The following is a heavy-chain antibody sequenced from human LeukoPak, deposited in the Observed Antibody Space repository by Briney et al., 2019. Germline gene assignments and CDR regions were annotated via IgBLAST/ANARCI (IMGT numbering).Heavy chain of an antibody. Sequence: GGSLRLSCAASGFTFSDYYMSWIRQAPGKGLEWVSYISSSGSTIYYADSVKGRFTISRDNAKNSLYLQMNSLRAEDTAVYYCAREVVSGVPVASYYDMDVWGQGTLVTVSS. V-gene: IGHV3-11*01. CDR1: GFTFSDYY. CDR3: AREVVSGVPVASYYDMDV. CDR2: ISSSGSTI. J-gene: IGHJ6*02. D-gene: IGHD3-10*01.